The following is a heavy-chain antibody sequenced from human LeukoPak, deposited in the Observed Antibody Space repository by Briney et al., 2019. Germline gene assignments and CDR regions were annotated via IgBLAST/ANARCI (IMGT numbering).Heavy chain of an antibody. CDR3: ARGSDHDY. J-gene: IGHJ4*02. Sequence: ASVKVSCKASGYTFTSHYMHWVRQAPGQGLEWMGIINSSGGSTSYAQKFQGRVTMTRDTSTSTAYVELRSLRSDDTAVYYCARGSDHDYWGQGTLVTVSS. V-gene: IGHV1-46*01. D-gene: IGHD3-3*01. CDR1: GYTFTSHY. CDR2: INSSGGST.